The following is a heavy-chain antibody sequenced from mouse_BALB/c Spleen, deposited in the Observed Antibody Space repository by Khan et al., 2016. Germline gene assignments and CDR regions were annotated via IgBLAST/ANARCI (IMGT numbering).Heavy chain of an antibody. CDR2: ISYSGST. Sequence: EVQLQESGPGLVKPSQSLSLTCTVTGYSITSDYAWNWIRQFPGNKLEWMGYISYSGSTSYNPSLKSRISITLDTSTNQFFLQLNSVTTEDTTTSYCSFIYYDSWFAYWGQGTLVTVSA. V-gene: IGHV3-2*02. D-gene: IGHD2-4*01. J-gene: IGHJ3*01. CDR1: GYSITSDYA. CDR3: SFIYYDSWFAY.